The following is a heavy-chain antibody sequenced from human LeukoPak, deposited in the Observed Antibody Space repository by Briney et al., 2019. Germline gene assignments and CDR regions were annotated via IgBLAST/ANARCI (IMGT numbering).Heavy chain of an antibody. D-gene: IGHD3-9*01. J-gene: IGHJ4*02. CDR1: GYTFTGYY. Sequence: GASVKVSCKASGYTFTGYYMHWVRQAPGQGLEWMGWINPNHGDTNYAQKFQDRVSMTRDTSISTAYMHLSRLRSDDTAVYYCARAPHILTGENFDYWGQGTLHTVSS. CDR2: INPNHGDT. V-gene: IGHV1-2*02. CDR3: ARAPHILTGENFDY.